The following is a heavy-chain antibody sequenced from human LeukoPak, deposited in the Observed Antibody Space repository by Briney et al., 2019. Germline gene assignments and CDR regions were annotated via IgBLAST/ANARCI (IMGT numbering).Heavy chain of an antibody. Sequence: YPGGSLRLSCAASGFTFSNYNMNWVRQAQGTGLEWVSYISSSSSTIYCANSVKGLFLISRDNAKNSLYLQMNSLRDEDTAVYYCARDWAYWGQGTLVTVSS. CDR1: GFTFSNYN. CDR3: ARDWAY. J-gene: IGHJ4*02. V-gene: IGHV3-48*02. D-gene: IGHD3-16*01. CDR2: ISSSSSTI.